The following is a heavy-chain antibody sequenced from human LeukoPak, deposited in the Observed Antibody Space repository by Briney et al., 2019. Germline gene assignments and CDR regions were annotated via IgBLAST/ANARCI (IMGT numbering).Heavy chain of an antibody. CDR3: AAISRWHPVFAFDI. CDR2: IVVGSGNT. D-gene: IGHD4-23*01. CDR1: GFTFTSSA. J-gene: IGHJ3*02. Sequence: GASVKVSCKASGFTFTSSAMQWVRQARGQRLEWIGWIVVGSGNTNYAQKFQERVTITRDMSTSTAYMELSSLRSEDTAVYYCAAISRWHPVFAFDIWGQGTMVTVSS. V-gene: IGHV1-58*02.